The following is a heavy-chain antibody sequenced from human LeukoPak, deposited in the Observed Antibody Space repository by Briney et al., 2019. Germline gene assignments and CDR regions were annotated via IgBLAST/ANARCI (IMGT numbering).Heavy chain of an antibody. Sequence: GGSLRLSCEASGFLFRSSAMLWVRQAPGKGLEWVSYISSSSSTIYYADSVKGRFTISRDNAMNSVYLQMNSLRAEDTAVYYCARAKRNGFDIWGQGTMVTVSS. V-gene: IGHV3-48*01. CDR3: ARAKRNGFDI. J-gene: IGHJ3*02. CDR1: GFLFRSSA. CDR2: ISSSSSTI.